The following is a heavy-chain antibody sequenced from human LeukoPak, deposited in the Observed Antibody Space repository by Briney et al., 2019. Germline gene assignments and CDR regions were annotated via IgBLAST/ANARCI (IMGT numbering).Heavy chain of an antibody. CDR1: GGSISSGDYY. Sequence: PSETLSLTCTVSGGSISSGDYYWSWIRQHPGKGLEWIGYIYYSGSTYYNPSLKSRVTISVDTSKNQFSLKLSSVTAADTAVYYCARGPTIFGVVMEPAYYYYYGMDVWGQGTTVTVSS. D-gene: IGHD3-3*01. CDR2: IYYSGST. J-gene: IGHJ6*02. V-gene: IGHV4-31*03. CDR3: ARGPTIFGVVMEPAYYYYYGMDV.